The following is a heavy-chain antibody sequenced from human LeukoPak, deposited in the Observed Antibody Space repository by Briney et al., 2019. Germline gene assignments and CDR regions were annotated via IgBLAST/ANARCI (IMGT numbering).Heavy chain of an antibody. D-gene: IGHD4-11*01. CDR1: GGSFSDDY. CDR2: INHSGST. CDR3: ARAEINDYNRY. Sequence: SGTLSLTCAVYGGSFSDDYWSWIRQPPGKGLEWIGEINHSGSTNYNPSLKSRVSISVDTSKNQFSLKLSSVTAADTAHYYCARAEINDYNRYWGQGILVIVSS. J-gene: IGHJ4*02. V-gene: IGHV4-34*01.